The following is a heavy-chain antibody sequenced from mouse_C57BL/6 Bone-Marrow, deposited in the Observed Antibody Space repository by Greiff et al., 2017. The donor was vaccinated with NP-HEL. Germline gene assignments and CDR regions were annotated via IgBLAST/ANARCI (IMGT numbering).Heavy chain of an antibody. V-gene: IGHV1-5*01. CDR2: IYPGNSDT. CDR1: GYTFTSYW. J-gene: IGHJ1*03. D-gene: IGHD1-1*01. Sequence: EVQRVESGTVLARPGASVKMSCKTSGYTFTSYWMHWVKQRPGQGLEWIGAIYPGNSDTSYNQKFKGKAKLTAVTSASTAYMELSSLTNEDSAVYYGTRSYYGSRYWYFDVWGTGTTVTVSS. CDR3: TRSYYGSRYWYFDV.